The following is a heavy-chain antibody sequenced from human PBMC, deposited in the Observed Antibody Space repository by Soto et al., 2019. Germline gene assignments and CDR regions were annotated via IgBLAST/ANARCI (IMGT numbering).Heavy chain of an antibody. CDR3: AKDRISPNDY. J-gene: IGHJ4*02. CDR2: ISYDGSNK. CDR1: GFTFSSYG. D-gene: IGHD2-15*01. V-gene: IGHV3-30*18. Sequence: QVQLVESGGGVVQPGRSLRLSCAASGFTFSSYGMHWVRQAPGKGLEWVAVISYDGSNKYYADSVKGRFTISRDNSKNTLYLQMNSLRAEDTAVYYCAKDRISPNDYWGQGTLVTVSS.